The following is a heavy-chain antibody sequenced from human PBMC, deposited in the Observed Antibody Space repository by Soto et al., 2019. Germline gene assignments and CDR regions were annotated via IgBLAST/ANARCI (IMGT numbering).Heavy chain of an antibody. J-gene: IGHJ6*02. CDR3: ARSITMVRGVIITWPYYYYYYGMDA. CDR1: GGTFSSYA. Sequence: SVKVSCKASGGTFSSYAISWVRQAPGQGLEWMGGIIPIFGTANYAQKFQGRVTITADESTSTAYMELSSLRSEDTAVYYCARSITMVRGVIITWPYYYYYYGMDAWGQGTTVTVSS. D-gene: IGHD3-10*01. CDR2: IIPIFGTA. V-gene: IGHV1-69*13.